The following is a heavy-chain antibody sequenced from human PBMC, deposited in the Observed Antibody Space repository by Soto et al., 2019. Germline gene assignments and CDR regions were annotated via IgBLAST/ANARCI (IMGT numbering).Heavy chain of an antibody. CDR1: GFTFSSYG. D-gene: IGHD1-1*01. J-gene: IGHJ4*02. CDR2: IWYDGSNK. CDR3: ARARGGSTSYYFDY. Sequence: QVQLVESGGGVVQPGRSLRLSCAASGFTFSSYGMHWVRQAPGKGLEWVAVIWYDGSNKYYADSVKGRFTISRDNSNHTLYLQMNSLRAEDTAVYYCARARGGSTSYYFDYWGQGTLVTVSS. V-gene: IGHV3-33*01.